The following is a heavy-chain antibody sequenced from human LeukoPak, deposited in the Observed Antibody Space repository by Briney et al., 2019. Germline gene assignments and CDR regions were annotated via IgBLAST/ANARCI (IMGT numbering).Heavy chain of an antibody. J-gene: IGHJ5*02. D-gene: IGHD3-9*01. CDR2: INWNDEK. CDR1: GFPLSTSGVG. CDR3: AHRRDTSYYRYRYWFAP. V-gene: IGHV2-5*01. Sequence: SGPTLANPTQTLTLTCTFSGFPLSTSGVGVGWFRQPPGKAPEWLALINWNDEKVYSPSLQSRLTITKDTSNNQVTLTLTNVDPVDTATYYCAHRRDTSYYRYRYWFAPWGQGTLVTVSS.